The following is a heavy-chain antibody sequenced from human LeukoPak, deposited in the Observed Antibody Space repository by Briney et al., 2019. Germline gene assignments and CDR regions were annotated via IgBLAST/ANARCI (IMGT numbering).Heavy chain of an antibody. Sequence: ASVKVSCKASGYTFTGHYVHWLRQAPGQGREWMGWINPSSSVTNYAQKFQGRVTMTRDTSISTAYMELSRLRSDDTAVYYCARSHPSKRGMDVWGQGTTVTVSS. J-gene: IGHJ6*02. CDR2: INPSSSVT. CDR1: GYTFTGHY. V-gene: IGHV1-2*02. CDR3: ARSHPSKRGMDV. D-gene: IGHD4-11*01.